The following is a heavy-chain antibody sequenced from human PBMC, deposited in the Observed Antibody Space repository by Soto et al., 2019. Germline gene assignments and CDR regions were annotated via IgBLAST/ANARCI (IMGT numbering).Heavy chain of an antibody. J-gene: IGHJ5*02. CDR2: ISYDGSNK. CDR3: ATPLDSLSTRDWFDP. CDR1: GFTFSSYG. D-gene: IGHD1-1*01. V-gene: IGHV3-30*03. Sequence: GGSLRLSCAASGFTFSSYGMHWVRQAPGKGLEWVAVISYDGSNKYYADSVKGRFTISRDNSKNTLYLQMNSLRAEDTAVYYCATPLDSLSTRDWFDPWGQGTLVTVSS.